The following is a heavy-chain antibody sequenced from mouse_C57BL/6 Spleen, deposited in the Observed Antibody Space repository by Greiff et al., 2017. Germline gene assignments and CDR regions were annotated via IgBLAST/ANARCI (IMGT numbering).Heavy chain of an antibody. CDR3: AIYGSSLFAY. Sequence: QVQLKESGPELVKPADSVTISCKASGYAFSSSWLNWVKQRPGKGLEWFGRIYPGDGHTNYNGKFKGKATLTADKSSSTAYMQLSSLTSEDAAVYFCAIYGSSLFAYWGQGTLVTVSA. CDR2: IYPGDGHT. J-gene: IGHJ3*01. CDR1: GYAFSSSW. V-gene: IGHV1-82*01. D-gene: IGHD1-1*01.